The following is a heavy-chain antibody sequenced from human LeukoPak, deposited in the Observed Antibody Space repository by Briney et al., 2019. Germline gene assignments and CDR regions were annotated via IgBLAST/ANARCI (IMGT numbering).Heavy chain of an antibody. Sequence: SETLSLTCTVSGGSLSSSRYYWGWIRQTPGKGLEWVGSINYSGSTYYNASLKSRVTISVDTSNTQFSLNLRSVTAADTAVYYCARHEKLGQFDYWGQGTLVTVSS. V-gene: IGHV4-39*01. CDR1: GGSLSSSRYY. CDR3: ARHEKLGQFDY. CDR2: INYSGST. J-gene: IGHJ4*02. D-gene: IGHD3-10*01.